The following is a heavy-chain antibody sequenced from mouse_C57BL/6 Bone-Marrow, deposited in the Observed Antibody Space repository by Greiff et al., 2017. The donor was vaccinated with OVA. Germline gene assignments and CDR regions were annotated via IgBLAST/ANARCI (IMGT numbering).Heavy chain of an antibody. D-gene: IGHD2-12*01. Sequence: EVQLQQSGPGLVKPSQSLSLTCSVTGYSITSGYYWNWIRQFPGNKLEWMGYISYDGSNNYNPSLKNRISNTRDTSKNQFFLKLNSVTTEDTATYYCASPLRRVFAYWGQGTLVTVSA. CDR3: ASPLRRVFAY. V-gene: IGHV3-6*01. J-gene: IGHJ3*01. CDR2: ISYDGSN. CDR1: GYSITSGYY.